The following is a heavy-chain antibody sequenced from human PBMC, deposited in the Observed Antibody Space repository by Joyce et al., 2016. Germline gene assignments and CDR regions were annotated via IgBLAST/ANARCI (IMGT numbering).Heavy chain of an antibody. Sequence: QVQLVQSGAEIKKPGASVKVSCKASGYTFTTYYIHWVRQAPGQGLEWMGIINARGGSIAYAQKFNGRVTMTRDTSTTTVYMELSSLTSEDTAVYYCARDPSVTGWFDPWGQGTLVTVSS. CDR2: INARGGSI. CDR3: ARDPSVTGWFDP. D-gene: IGHD2-21*02. CDR1: GYTFTTYY. J-gene: IGHJ5*02. V-gene: IGHV1-46*01.